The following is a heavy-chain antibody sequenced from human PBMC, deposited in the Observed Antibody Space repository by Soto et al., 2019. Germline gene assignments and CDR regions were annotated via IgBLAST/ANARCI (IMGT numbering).Heavy chain of an antibody. D-gene: IGHD3-22*01. CDR1: GFTFSGSA. J-gene: IGHJ5*02. Sequence: PGGSLRLSCAASGFTFSGSAMHWVRQASGKGLEWVGRIRSKTNSYATAYAASVKGRFTISRDDSKNTAYLQMNSLKIEDTAVYYCTRDPPNYYDSSGSATWLDPWGQGTLVTVYS. CDR3: TRDPPNYYDSSGSATWLDP. V-gene: IGHV3-73*01. CDR2: IRSKTNSYAT.